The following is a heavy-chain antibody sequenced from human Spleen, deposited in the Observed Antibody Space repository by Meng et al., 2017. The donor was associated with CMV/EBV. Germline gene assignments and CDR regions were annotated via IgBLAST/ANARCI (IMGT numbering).Heavy chain of an antibody. CDR1: GFTFDDYA. CDR2: ISWNSGTI. D-gene: IGHD6-19*01. Sequence: SLKISCAASGFTFDDYAMHWVRQVPGKGLEWVSGISWNSGTIAYRDSVRGRFTISRDNAKNSLSLHMTSLRPDDMGLYYCAKDRAPLAVTATWGAVDPWGQGTMATVSS. J-gene: IGHJ4*03. V-gene: IGHV3-9*03. CDR3: AKDRAPLAVTATWGAVDP.